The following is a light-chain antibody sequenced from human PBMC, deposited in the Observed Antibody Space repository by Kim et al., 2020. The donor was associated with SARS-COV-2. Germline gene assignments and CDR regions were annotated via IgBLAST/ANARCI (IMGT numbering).Light chain of an antibody. CDR2: GTS. J-gene: IGKJ4*01. Sequence: SPGERATLSCRASQSVTSNYLAWYQHKPGQAPRLIIYGTSSRASGLPDRFSGSGSGTDFTLTISRLEPEDFAVYYCQQYGSPLLTFGGGTKVDIK. V-gene: IGKV3-20*01. CDR1: QSVTSNY. CDR3: QQYGSPLLT.